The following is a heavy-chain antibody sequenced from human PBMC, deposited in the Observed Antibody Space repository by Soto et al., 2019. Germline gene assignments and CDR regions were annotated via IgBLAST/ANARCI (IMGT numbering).Heavy chain of an antibody. CDR3: ARRREGYYYGLDV. V-gene: IGHV3-74*01. CDR1: RFTFSSYW. D-gene: IGHD1-26*01. Sequence: EERLVESGGGSVQPGGSLRLSCAASRFTFSSYWMYWVRQAPGKGLVWVSRINSDGSSTRYADSVKGRFSISRDNSKSTLYLHMNTLRAEDTAVYYCARRREGYYYGLDVWGQGTTVTVSS. J-gene: IGHJ6*02. CDR2: INSDGSST.